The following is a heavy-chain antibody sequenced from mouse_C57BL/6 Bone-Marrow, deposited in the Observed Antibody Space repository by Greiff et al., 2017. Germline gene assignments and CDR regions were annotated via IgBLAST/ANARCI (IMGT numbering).Heavy chain of an antibody. CDR1: GYSITSGYY. V-gene: IGHV3-6*01. J-gene: IGHJ4*01. CDR2: ISYDGSN. CDR3: ARDITTVVAPRAMDY. Sequence: DVKLQESGPGLVKPSQSLSLTCSVTGYSITSGYYWNWIRQFPGNKLEWMGYISYDGSNNYNPSLKNRISITRDTSKNQFFLKLNSVTTEDTATYYCARDITTVVAPRAMDYWGQGTSVTVSS. D-gene: IGHD1-1*01.